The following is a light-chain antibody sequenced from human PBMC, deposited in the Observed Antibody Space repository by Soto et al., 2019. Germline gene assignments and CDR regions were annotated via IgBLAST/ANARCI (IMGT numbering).Light chain of an antibody. J-gene: IGKJ1*01. CDR1: QSVSSSY. V-gene: IGKV3-20*01. CDR2: GAS. CDR3: QQCGSSPWT. Sequence: LWQSLGAVSLSPGERATLSCRASQSVSSSYLAWYQQKPGQAPRLLIYGASSRATGIPDRFSGSGSGTDFTLTISRLEPEDVAVYYCQQCGSSPWTFGQGSNVAIK.